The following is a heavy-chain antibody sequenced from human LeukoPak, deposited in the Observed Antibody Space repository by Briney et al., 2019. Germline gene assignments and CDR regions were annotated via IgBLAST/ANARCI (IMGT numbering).Heavy chain of an antibody. CDR1: GGTFRHYA. J-gene: IGHJ3*01. CDR2: VIPLFGTP. V-gene: IGHV1-69*13. CDR3: AREGADSGWYRAFDL. Sequence: ASVEVSCKASGGTFRHYAISWVRQAPGPGLEWMGGVIPLFGTPNYAQKFRGRVTISADESTSTAYMELSSLKSDDTAIYYCAREGADSGWYRAFDLWGQGTMVTVSS. D-gene: IGHD6-19*01.